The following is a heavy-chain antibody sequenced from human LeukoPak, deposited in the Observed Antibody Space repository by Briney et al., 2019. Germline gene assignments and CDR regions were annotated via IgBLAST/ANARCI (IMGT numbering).Heavy chain of an antibody. Sequence: SETLSLTCTVSGGSISSSSYYWGWIRQPPGKGLEWIGSIYYSGSTYYNPSLKSRVTISVDTSKNQFSLKLSSVTAADTAVYYCARQAGSGGCLDHWGQGTLVTVSS. CDR2: IYYSGST. CDR3: ARQAGSGGCLDH. CDR1: GGSISSSSYY. D-gene: IGHD3-10*01. J-gene: IGHJ4*02. V-gene: IGHV4-39*01.